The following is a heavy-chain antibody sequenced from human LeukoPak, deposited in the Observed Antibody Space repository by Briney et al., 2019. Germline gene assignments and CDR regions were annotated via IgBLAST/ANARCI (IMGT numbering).Heavy chain of an antibody. CDR3: VKDSSWMGEYYFDY. J-gene: IGHJ4*02. CDR1: GFTFSSYA. Sequence: PGGSLRLSCAASGFTFSSYAMHWVRQAPGKGLEWVALIPYDGSNKYYADSVKGRFTISRDNSKNTLYLQMNSLRADDTAVYYCVKDSSWMGEYYFDYWGQGTLVTVSS. D-gene: IGHD3-16*01. CDR2: IPYDGSNK. V-gene: IGHV3-30*04.